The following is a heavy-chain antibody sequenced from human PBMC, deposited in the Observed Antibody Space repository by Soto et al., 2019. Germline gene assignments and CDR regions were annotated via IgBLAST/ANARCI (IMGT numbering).Heavy chain of an antibody. D-gene: IGHD2-15*01. J-gene: IGHJ4*02. Sequence: SETLSLTCTVSGGSISSSSYYWGWIRQPPGKGLEWIGSINHSGSTNYNPSLKSRVTISVDTSKNQFSLKLSSVTAADTAVYYCARGRSPRNIVVVVAATRGFDYWGQGTLVTVSS. CDR2: INHSGST. CDR3: ARGRSPRNIVVVVAATRGFDY. CDR1: GGSISSSSYY. V-gene: IGHV4-39*07.